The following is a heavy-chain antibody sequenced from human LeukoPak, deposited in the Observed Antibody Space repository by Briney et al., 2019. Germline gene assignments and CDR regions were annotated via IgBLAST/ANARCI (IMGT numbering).Heavy chain of an antibody. J-gene: IGHJ4*02. CDR2: IYSSGTT. CDR1: GGSIGSYF. CDR3: AREVSGFDY. D-gene: IGHD5/OR15-5a*01. Sequence: TSETLSLTCTASGGSIGSYFWSWIRQPAGKGLEWIGRIYSSGTTNYNPSLKGRVTMSVDTSKNQFSLKLTSVTAADTAVYYCAREVSGFDYWGQGTLVTVSS. V-gene: IGHV4-4*07.